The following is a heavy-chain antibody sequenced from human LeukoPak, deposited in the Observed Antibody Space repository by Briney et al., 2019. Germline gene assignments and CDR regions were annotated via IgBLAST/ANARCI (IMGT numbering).Heavy chain of an antibody. J-gene: IGHJ6*02. CDR3: AKDLSSGWFPSLEYGMDV. CDR1: GFTFSSYG. CDR2: ISYDGSNK. Sequence: GGPLRLSCAASGFTFSSYGMHWVRQAPGKGLEWVAVISYDGSNKYYADSVKGRFTISRDNSKNTLYLQMNSLRAEDTAVYYCAKDLSSGWFPSLEYGMDVWAKGPRSPSP. D-gene: IGHD6-19*01. V-gene: IGHV3-30*18.